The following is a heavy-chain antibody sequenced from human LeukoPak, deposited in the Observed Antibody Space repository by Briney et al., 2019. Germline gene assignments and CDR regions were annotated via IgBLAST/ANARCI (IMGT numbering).Heavy chain of an antibody. J-gene: IGHJ4*02. CDR2: INHSGST. CDR3: ARGGEGDCSGGSCYPFRY. D-gene: IGHD2-15*01. CDR1: GGSFSGYY. Sequence: SETLSLTCAVYGGSFSGYYWSWIRQPPGKGLEWIGEINHSGSTNYNPSLKSRVTISVDTSKNQFSLNLRSVTAAATAVYYCARGGEGDCSGGSCYPFRYWGQGTLVTVSS. V-gene: IGHV4-34*01.